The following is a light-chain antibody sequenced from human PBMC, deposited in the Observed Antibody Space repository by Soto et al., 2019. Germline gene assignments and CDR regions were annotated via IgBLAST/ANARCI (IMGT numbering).Light chain of an antibody. Sequence: EIVLTQSPGTLSLSPGERATLSCRASQSVSSSYVAWYQQRPGQAPRLLIYDASSRATDIPDRFSGSGSGTDFTLTISRLEPEDFAVYYCQQYGRSPSTFGQGTKVEIK. CDR2: DAS. CDR1: QSVSSSY. J-gene: IGKJ1*01. CDR3: QQYGRSPST. V-gene: IGKV3-20*01.